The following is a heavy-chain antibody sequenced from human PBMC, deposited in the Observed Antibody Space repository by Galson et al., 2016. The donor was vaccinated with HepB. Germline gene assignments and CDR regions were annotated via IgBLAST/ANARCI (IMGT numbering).Heavy chain of an antibody. CDR2: IISILPIP. D-gene: IGHD2-8*01. V-gene: IGHV1-69*10. J-gene: IGHJ5*02. Sequence: SVKVSCKASGTTLSSYAISWVRQAPGQGLEYMGGIISILPIPDYARKFRGRVTISADKSTDTAYMELASLTSDDTAMYYCAMSSQCSNDTCFLRFDPWGQGTLVTVSS. CDR3: AMSSQCSNDTCFLRFDP. CDR1: GTTLSSYA.